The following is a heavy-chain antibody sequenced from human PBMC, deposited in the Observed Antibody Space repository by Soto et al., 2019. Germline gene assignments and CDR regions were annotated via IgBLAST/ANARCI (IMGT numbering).Heavy chain of an antibody. Sequence: EVQLVESGGGLVKPGGTLRRSCAAAGFTFSIYSMNWVRQAPGKGLEWVSSISSSSSYIYYADSVKGRFTISRDNAKNSLYLQMNSLRAEDTAVYYSARVGGYYSYYMDVWGKGTTVTVSS. J-gene: IGHJ6*03. V-gene: IGHV3-21*04. CDR3: ARVGGYYSYYMDV. CDR2: ISSSSSYI. D-gene: IGHD2-15*01. CDR1: GFTFSIYS.